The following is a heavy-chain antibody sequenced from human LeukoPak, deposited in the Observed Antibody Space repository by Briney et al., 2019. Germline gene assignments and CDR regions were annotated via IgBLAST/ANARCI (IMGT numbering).Heavy chain of an antibody. D-gene: IGHD5-18*01. Sequence: GRSLRLSCAASGFTFSSYSMNWVRQAPGKGLEWVSYISSSSSTIYYADSVKGRFTISRDNAKNSLYLQMNSLRAEDTAVYYCASSYSYGYPDLYYFDYWGQGTLVTVSS. V-gene: IGHV3-48*01. J-gene: IGHJ4*02. CDR3: ASSYSYGYPDLYYFDY. CDR2: ISSSSSTI. CDR1: GFTFSSYS.